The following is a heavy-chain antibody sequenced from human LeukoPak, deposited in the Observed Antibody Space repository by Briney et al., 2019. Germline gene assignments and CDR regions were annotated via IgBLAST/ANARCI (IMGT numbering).Heavy chain of an antibody. Sequence: GASVKVSCKDSGYTFTGYYMHWVRQAPGQGLEWMGWINPNSGGTNYAQKFQGRVTMTRDTSISTAYMELSRLRSDDTAVYYCARCRPTYCAGWFDPWGQGTLVTVSS. CDR1: GYTFTGYY. V-gene: IGHV1-2*02. D-gene: IGHD2-21*01. CDR2: INPNSGGT. J-gene: IGHJ5*02. CDR3: ARCRPTYCAGWFDP.